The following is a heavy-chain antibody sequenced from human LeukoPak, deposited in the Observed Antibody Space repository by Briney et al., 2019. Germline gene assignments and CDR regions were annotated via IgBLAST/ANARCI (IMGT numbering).Heavy chain of an antibody. CDR3: ARGGGSFDY. D-gene: IGHD4-23*01. V-gene: IGHV3-21*01. J-gene: IGHJ4*02. CDR1: GFTFSSYS. Sequence: GGSLRLSCAASGFTFSSYSMNWVRQAPGKGLEWVSSISGSSSYISYADSVKGRFTISRDNAKNSLYLQMNSLRAEDTAVYYCARGGGSFDYWGQGTLVTVSS. CDR2: ISGSSSYI.